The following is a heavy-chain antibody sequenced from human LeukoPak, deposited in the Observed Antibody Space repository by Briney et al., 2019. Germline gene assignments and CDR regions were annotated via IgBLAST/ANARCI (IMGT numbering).Heavy chain of an antibody. CDR2: INSDGSEE. V-gene: IGHV3-7*03. CDR3: ARSSYSSSSSV. J-gene: IGHJ3*01. Sequence: AGGSLRLSFSVPGFTFLGAWMSSSRQAPGKGLEWVASINSDGSEEYYADVVKGRFTISRDNAKNSLYLQINSLRAEDTAVYYCARSSYSSSSSVWGQGTMVTVSS. CDR1: GFTFLGAW. D-gene: IGHD6-6*01.